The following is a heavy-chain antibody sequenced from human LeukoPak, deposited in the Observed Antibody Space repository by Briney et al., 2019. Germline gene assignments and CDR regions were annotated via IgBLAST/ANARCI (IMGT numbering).Heavy chain of an antibody. Sequence: PGGSLRLSCAASGFTFDDYGMSWVRQAPGKGLEWVSGINWNGGSTVYADSVKGRFTISRDNAKNSLYLQMNSLRAEDTALYYCAREVRDCSSTSCRYYYYYYYMDVWGKGTTVTVSS. J-gene: IGHJ6*03. V-gene: IGHV3-20*04. D-gene: IGHD2-2*01. CDR2: INWNGGST. CDR3: AREVRDCSSTSCRYYYYYYYMDV. CDR1: GFTFDDYG.